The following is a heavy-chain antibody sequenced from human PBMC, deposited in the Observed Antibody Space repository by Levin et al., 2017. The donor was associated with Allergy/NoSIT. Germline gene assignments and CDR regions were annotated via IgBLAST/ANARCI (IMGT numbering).Heavy chain of an antibody. CDR3: ASGGYGNGIDY. Sequence: GGSLRLSCAGSGFTFSTYSMNWDRQAPGKGLEWVSYINSGSGTMYYADSVKGRFTISRDNAKKSLYLQANSLRDEDTAVYYCASGGYGNGIDYWGQGTLVTVSS. J-gene: IGHJ4*02. CDR2: INSGSGTM. CDR1: GFTFSTYS. D-gene: IGHD5-18*01. V-gene: IGHV3-48*02.